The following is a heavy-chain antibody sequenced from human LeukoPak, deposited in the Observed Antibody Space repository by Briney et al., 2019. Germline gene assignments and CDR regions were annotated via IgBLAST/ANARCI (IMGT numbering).Heavy chain of an antibody. CDR2: INWNGGST. Sequence: GGSLRLSCAASGFTFSSYWMSWVRQAPGKGLEWVSGINWNGGSTGYADSVKGRFTISRDNAKNSLYLQMNSLRIEDTALYYCAKAYASSGAFDYWGQGTLVTVSS. J-gene: IGHJ4*02. CDR3: AKAYASSGAFDY. D-gene: IGHD3-22*01. V-gene: IGHV3-20*04. CDR1: GFTFSSYW.